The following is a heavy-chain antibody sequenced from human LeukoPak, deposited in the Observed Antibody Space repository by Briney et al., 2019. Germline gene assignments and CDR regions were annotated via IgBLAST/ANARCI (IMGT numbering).Heavy chain of an antibody. V-gene: IGHV1-24*01. CDR3: ATEGEGDYGQFDY. CDR1: GYTLTELS. Sequence: GASVTVSCTVSGYTLTELSMHWVRQAPGKGLEWMGGFDPEDGETIYAQKFQGRVTMTEDTSTDTAYMELSSLRSEDTAVYYCATEGEGDYGQFDYWGQGTLVTVSS. CDR2: FDPEDGET. D-gene: IGHD4-17*01. J-gene: IGHJ4*02.